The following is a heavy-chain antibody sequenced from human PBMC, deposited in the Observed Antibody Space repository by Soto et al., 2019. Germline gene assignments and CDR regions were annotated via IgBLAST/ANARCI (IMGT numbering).Heavy chain of an antibody. J-gene: IGHJ4*02. CDR1: GGSISSGGYY. Sequence: QVQLQESGPGLVKPSQTLSLSCTVSGGSISSGGYYWSWIRQHPGKGLEWIAYIYYSGSTYYNPALKSRVTISVDTSKNQFSRMLSSVTAADTAVYYCARGYYYDSSGYYPHWGQRTLVTVSS. D-gene: IGHD3-22*01. V-gene: IGHV4-31*03. CDR2: IYYSGST. CDR3: ARGYYYDSSGYYPH.